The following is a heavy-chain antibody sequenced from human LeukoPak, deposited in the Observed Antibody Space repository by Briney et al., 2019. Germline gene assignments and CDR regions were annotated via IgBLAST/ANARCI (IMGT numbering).Heavy chain of an antibody. CDR2: INPNTGDT. V-gene: IGHV1-2*02. J-gene: IGHJ4*02. D-gene: IGHD2-15*01. CDR3: ASYPRYVSTPPFDY. CDR1: GYTFTAYY. Sequence: ASVKVSCKASGYTFTAYYMHWVRQAPGQGPEWMGWINPNTGDTKYAQKFQGRVTMTRDTTISTAYLELSRLTTDDTAVYYCASYPRYVSTPPFDYWGQGTLVTVSS.